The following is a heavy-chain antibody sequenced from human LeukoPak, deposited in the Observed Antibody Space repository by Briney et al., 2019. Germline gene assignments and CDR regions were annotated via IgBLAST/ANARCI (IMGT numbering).Heavy chain of an antibody. D-gene: IGHD6-13*01. J-gene: IGHJ4*02. CDR2: INHSGST. V-gene: IGHV4-34*01. CDR1: GGSFSGYY. Sequence: PSLTLSLTCAVYGGSFSGYYWSWIRQPPGKGLEWIGEINHSGSTNYNPSLKSRVSISVDSSKNQFSLKVSSVTAADTAVYYCARGSDTAAGLYWGQGTLVTVSS. CDR3: ARGSDTAAGLY.